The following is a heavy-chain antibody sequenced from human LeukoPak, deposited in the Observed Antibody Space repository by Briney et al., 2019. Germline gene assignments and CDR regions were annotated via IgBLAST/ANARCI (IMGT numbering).Heavy chain of an antibody. V-gene: IGHV3-23*01. J-gene: IGHJ6*02. Sequence: GGSLRLSCAGSGFSFGSYPMSWVRQAPGKGLEWVSSISDFVDNTYYADSVKGRFTISRDNAKNSLYLQMNSLRAEDTAVYYCARVTIFGYYYGMDVWGQGTTVTVSS. CDR3: ARVTIFGYYYGMDV. D-gene: IGHD3-3*01. CDR1: GFSFGSYP. CDR2: ISDFVDNT.